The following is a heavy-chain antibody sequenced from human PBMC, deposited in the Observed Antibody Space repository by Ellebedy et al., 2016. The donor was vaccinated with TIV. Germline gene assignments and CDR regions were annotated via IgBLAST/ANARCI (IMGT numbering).Heavy chain of an antibody. CDR1: GFTFSSLW. J-gene: IGHJ4*02. D-gene: IGHD2-15*01. V-gene: IGHV3-7*01. CDR3: ARDVLGGCFDC. CDR2: INQDESEK. Sequence: GESLKISCAASGFTFSSLWMSWVRQAPGKGLEWVANINQDESEKYYVDSVKGRFTISRDNAKNSLYLQMNSLRAEDTAVYDCARDVLGGCFDCWGRGTLVTVSS.